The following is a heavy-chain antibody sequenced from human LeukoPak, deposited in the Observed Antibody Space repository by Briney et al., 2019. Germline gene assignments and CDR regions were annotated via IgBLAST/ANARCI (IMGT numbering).Heavy chain of an antibody. CDR3: ARAPGYYDSSGYYYYYYYMDV. D-gene: IGHD3-22*01. J-gene: IGHJ6*03. CDR2: IIPIFGTA. CDR1: GYTFTGYY. V-gene: IGHV1-69*05. Sequence: GASVKVSCKASGYTFTGYYMHWVRQAPGQGLEWMGRIIPIFGTANYAQKFQGRVTITTDESTSTAYMELSSLRSEDTAVYYCARAPGYYDSSGYYYYYYYMDVWGKGTTVTVSS.